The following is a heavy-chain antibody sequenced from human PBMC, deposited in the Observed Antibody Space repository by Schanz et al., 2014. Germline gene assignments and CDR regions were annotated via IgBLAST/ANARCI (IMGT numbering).Heavy chain of an antibody. D-gene: IGHD4-17*01. Sequence: QVQLVQSGAEVKKPGASVRLSCEASGYTFTSYYIHWFRQAPGQGPEWMGWISAFDDKTDYAQNFQGRLIMTTDTSTTTVCMELRGLRSDDTAVYYCARETTITTGGAFDVWGQGTMVTVSS. J-gene: IGHJ3*01. CDR1: GYTFTSYY. CDR2: ISAFDDKT. CDR3: ARETTITTGGAFDV. V-gene: IGHV1-18*04.